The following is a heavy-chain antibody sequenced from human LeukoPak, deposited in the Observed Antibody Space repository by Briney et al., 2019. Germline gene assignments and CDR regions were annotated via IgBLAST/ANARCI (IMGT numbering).Heavy chain of an antibody. J-gene: IGHJ4*02. CDR1: GGSISSGGYY. Sequence: PSETLSLTCTVSGGSISSGGYYWSWIRQHPGKGLEWIGYIYYSGSTYYNPSLKSRVTISVDTSKNQFSLKLSSVTAADTAMYYCARDGAAAGAAFDYWGQGTLVTVSS. D-gene: IGHD6-13*01. CDR3: ARDGAAAGAAFDY. V-gene: IGHV4-31*03. CDR2: IYYSGST.